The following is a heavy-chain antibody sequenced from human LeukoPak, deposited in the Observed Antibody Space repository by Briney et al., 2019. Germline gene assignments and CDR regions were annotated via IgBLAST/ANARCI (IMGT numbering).Heavy chain of an antibody. CDR3: ARGPGLFPYFDY. Sequence: GGSLRLSCAASGFTFSSHEMNWVRQAPGRGLEWISYISSSGSTIFYTDSLKGRFTISRDNAKNSLYLQMNSLRADDTAVYYCARGPGLFPYFDYWGQGTLVTVSS. J-gene: IGHJ4*02. CDR1: GFTFSSHE. D-gene: IGHD3/OR15-3a*01. V-gene: IGHV3-48*03. CDR2: ISSSGSTI.